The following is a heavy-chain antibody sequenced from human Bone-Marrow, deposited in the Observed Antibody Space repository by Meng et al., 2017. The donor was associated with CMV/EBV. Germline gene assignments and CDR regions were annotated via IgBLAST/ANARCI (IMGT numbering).Heavy chain of an antibody. J-gene: IGHJ6*02. V-gene: IGHV6-1*01. CDR2: TYYRSKWYN. CDR1: GDSVSSNSAA. Sequence: SETLSLTCALSGDSVSSNSAAWNWIRQSPSRGLEWLGRTYYRSKWYNDYAVSVKSRITINPDTSKNQFSLQLNSVTPDDTAVYYCARHVVVVAATHYYCMDVWGQGTTVTVSS. D-gene: IGHD2-15*01. CDR3: ARHVVVVAATHYYCMDV.